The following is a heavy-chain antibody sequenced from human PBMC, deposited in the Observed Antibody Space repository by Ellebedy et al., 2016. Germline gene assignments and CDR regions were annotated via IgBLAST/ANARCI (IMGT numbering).Heavy chain of an antibody. D-gene: IGHD4-11*01. Sequence: ASVKVSCKASGYTFTSYGISWVRQAPGQGLEWMGWISAYNGNTNYAQKLQGRVTMTTDTSTSTAYMELRSLRSDDTAVYYCATTTTVTTWAPLDYWGQGILVTVSS. CDR2: ISAYNGNT. V-gene: IGHV1-18*01. J-gene: IGHJ4*02. CDR3: ATTTTVTTWAPLDY. CDR1: GYTFTSYG.